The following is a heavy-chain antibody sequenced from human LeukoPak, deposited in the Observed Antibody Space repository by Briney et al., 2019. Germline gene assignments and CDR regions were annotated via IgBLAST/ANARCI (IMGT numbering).Heavy chain of an antibody. CDR1: GYIFSDYW. D-gene: IGHD1-20*01. CDR2: IYPRDSHV. CDR3: TRREYNYYSTPFPF. Sequence: GESLKTSCKTSGYIFSDYWIAWVRQTPGKGLEWMGIIYPRDSHVKYSPSFQGHVTMSVDKSVSAAYLQWNTLKASDTATYFCTRREYNYYSTPFPFWGQGTQVTVSS. V-gene: IGHV5-51*01. J-gene: IGHJ4*02.